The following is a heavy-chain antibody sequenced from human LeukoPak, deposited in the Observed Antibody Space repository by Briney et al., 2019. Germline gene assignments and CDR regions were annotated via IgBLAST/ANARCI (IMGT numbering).Heavy chain of an antibody. Sequence: GGSLRLSCTASGFTFSSSAMSWVRQAPGKGLEWVSAISNNGGYTYYADSVQGRFTISRDNSKSTLCLQMNSLRAEDTAVYYCAKQLGYCSDGSCYFPYWGQGTLVTVSS. V-gene: IGHV3-23*01. J-gene: IGHJ4*02. CDR2: ISNNGGYT. D-gene: IGHD2-15*01. CDR3: AKQLGYCSDGSCYFPY. CDR1: GFTFSSSA.